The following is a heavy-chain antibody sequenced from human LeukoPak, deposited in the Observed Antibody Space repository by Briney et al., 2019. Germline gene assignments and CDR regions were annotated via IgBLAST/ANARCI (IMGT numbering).Heavy chain of an antibody. CDR1: GFTVSSNY. J-gene: IGHJ4*02. V-gene: IGHV3-23*01. D-gene: IGHD3-10*01. CDR2: ISDGGDTT. CDR3: AKFQTGITMVRGVIIGPDY. Sequence: GGSLRLSCAASGFTVSSNYMDWVRQAPGKGLEWVSSISDGGDTTYYADSVKGRFTISRDNSKNTLYLQMNSLRAEDTAVYYCAKFQTGITMVRGVIIGPDYWGQGTLVTVSS.